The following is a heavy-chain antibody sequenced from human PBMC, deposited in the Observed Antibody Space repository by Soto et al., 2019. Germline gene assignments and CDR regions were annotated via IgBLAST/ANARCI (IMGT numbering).Heavy chain of an antibody. V-gene: IGHV1-24*01. J-gene: IGHJ6*03. CDR1: GYTLTELS. CDR3: ACLIPTTVTHYYYYYMDV. CDR2: FDPEDGET. Sequence: ASVKVSCKVSGYTLTELSMHWVRQAPGKRFEWMGGFDPEDGETIYAQKFQGRVTMTEDTSTDTAYMELSSLRSEDTAVYYCACLIPTTVTHYYYYYMDVWGKGTTVTV. D-gene: IGHD4-4*01.